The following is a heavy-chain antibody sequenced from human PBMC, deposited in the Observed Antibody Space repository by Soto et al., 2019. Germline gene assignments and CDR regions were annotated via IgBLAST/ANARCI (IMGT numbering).Heavy chain of an antibody. Sequence: QLQLLESGPGLVKPSETLSLTCTVSGGSISSNTYYWGWIRQPPGKGLEWIGNFYYIGSSYYNPSLKSRVTISVDTSKNQFSLKLSSVTAADTAVYYCASMSPVTSIETWGQGTLVTVSS. CDR3: ASMSPVTSIET. V-gene: IGHV4-39*01. CDR1: GGSISSNTYY. CDR2: FYYIGSS. D-gene: IGHD4-17*01. J-gene: IGHJ5*02.